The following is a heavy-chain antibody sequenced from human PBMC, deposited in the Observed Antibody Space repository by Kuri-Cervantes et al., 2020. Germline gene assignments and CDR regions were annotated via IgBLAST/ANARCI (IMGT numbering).Heavy chain of an antibody. CDR3: ARGARGYYASVGHGAFDI. J-gene: IGHJ3*02. D-gene: IGHD3-22*01. V-gene: IGHV3-64*02. CDR1: GFTFSSYA. CDR2: ISSNGGST. Sequence: GESLKISCAASGFTFSSYAMHWVRQAPGKGLEYVSAISSNGGSTYYADSVKGRFTISRDNSKNTLYLQMGSLRAEDMAVYYCARGARGYYASVGHGAFDIWGQGTMVTVSS.